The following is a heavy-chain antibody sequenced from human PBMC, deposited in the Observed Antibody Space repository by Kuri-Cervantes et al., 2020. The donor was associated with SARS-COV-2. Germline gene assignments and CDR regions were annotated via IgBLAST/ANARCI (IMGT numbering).Heavy chain of an antibody. CDR1: GFTFSSYG. V-gene: IGHV3-30*02. D-gene: IGHD4-11*01. J-gene: IGHJ6*03. Sequence: GGSLRLSCAASGFTFSSYGMHWVRQAPGEGLEWVAFIRYDGSNKYYADSVKGRFTISRDNSKNTLYLQMNSLRAEDTAVYYCAKKGDYSNYAERPHYYYYMDVWGKGTTVTVSS. CDR2: IRYDGSNK. CDR3: AKKGDYSNYAERPHYYYYMDV.